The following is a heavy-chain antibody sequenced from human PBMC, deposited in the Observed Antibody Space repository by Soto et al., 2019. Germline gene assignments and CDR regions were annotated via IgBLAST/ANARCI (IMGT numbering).Heavy chain of an antibody. Sequence: EVQLLESGGGLVQPGGSLRLSCAASGFTFSSYAMSWVHQAPGKGLEWVSVISGSGGSTYYAASVKGRFTISGDNSKNTLYLHINSLSDDDTAVYYCAKDRTQYSSSPNKFDYWGQGTLVTVSS. J-gene: IGHJ4*02. CDR1: GFTFSSYA. CDR2: ISGSGGST. CDR3: AKDRTQYSSSPNKFDY. V-gene: IGHV3-23*01. D-gene: IGHD6-6*01.